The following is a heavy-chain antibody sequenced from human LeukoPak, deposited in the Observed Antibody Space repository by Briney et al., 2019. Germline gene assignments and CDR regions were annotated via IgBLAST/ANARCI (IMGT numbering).Heavy chain of an antibody. CDR1: GFTFSSYS. D-gene: IGHD7-27*01. CDR2: IRSRDRTI. CDR3: ARDHRWGFDY. J-gene: IGHJ4*02. Sequence: AGGPLRLSCAASGFTFSSYSINWVRQAPGKGLEWVSYIRSRDRTIYYADSVKGRFTISTDNAENSLYLQMNSLRTEDTAVYYCARDHRWGFDYWGRGTLVTVSS. V-gene: IGHV3-48*01.